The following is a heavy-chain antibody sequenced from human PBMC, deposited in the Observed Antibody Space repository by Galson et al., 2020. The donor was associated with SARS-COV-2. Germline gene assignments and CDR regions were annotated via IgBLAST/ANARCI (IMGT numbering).Heavy chain of an antibody. CDR3: AGRVAGANSLYI. D-gene: IGHD1-26*01. J-gene: IGHJ3*02. Sequence: SQTPSLTCAISGDSVSSNSGAWNWIRQSPTRGLEWLGRTYYRSKWSTDYAVSVKSRITINPDTSKNQFSLQLNSVTPEDTAMYYCAGRVAGANSLYIWGQGRMVIVSS. CDR2: TYYRSKWST. CDR1: GDSVSSNSGA. V-gene: IGHV6-1*01.